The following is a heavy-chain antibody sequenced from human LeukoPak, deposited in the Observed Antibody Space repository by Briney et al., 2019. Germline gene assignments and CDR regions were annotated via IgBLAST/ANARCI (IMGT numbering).Heavy chain of an antibody. V-gene: IGHV1-18*01. J-gene: IGHJ5*02. CDR3: ARVVPNIAAAGKNWFDP. CDR2: ISAYNGNT. CDR1: GYTFTSYG. Sequence: ASVKVSCKASGYTFTSYGISWVRQAPGQGLEWMGWISAYNGNTNYAQKLQGRVTMTTDTSTSTAYMELRSLRSDDTAVYYCARVVPNIAAAGKNWFDPWGQGTLVTVSS. D-gene: IGHD6-13*01.